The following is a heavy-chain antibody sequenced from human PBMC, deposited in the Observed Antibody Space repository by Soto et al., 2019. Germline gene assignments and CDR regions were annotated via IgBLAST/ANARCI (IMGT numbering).Heavy chain of an antibody. CDR1: GGSFSGYY. J-gene: IGHJ5*02. CDR3: ATTNWSHHLFGP. V-gene: IGHV4-34*01. CDR2: INHSGST. D-gene: IGHD1-1*01. Sequence: SETLSLTCAVYGGSFSGYYWSWIRQSPGKGLEWIGEINHSGSTNYNPSLKRRVNISVDTSENQFSLKLTSVTAADTAVYYCATTNWSHHLFGPWGQGSLVTVSA.